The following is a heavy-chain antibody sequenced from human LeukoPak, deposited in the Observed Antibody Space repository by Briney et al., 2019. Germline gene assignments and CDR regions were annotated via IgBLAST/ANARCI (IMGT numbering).Heavy chain of an antibody. CDR1: GFTLSSSW. CDR3: ARVGPSYYYYMDA. V-gene: IGHV3-7*01. CDR2: IKQDGSEQ. Sequence: PGGSLRLSCSASGFTLSSSWMTWVRQAPGKGLEWVANIKQDGSEQYTADSLKGRFTISRDNDKKLVFLQMNSLRVDDTAVYYCARVGPSYYYYMDAWGNGTTVIVSS. J-gene: IGHJ6*03.